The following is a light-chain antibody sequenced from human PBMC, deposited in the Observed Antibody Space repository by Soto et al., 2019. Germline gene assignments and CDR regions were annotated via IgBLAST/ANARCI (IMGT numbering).Light chain of an antibody. J-gene: IGLJ2*01. CDR2: EVT. CDR3: CSYAGSNVV. CDR1: SSDVGGYNY. V-gene: IGLV2-8*01. Sequence: QSALTQPPSASGSPGQSVTISCTGTSSDVGGYNYVSWYQQHPGKAPKLMIYEVTKRPSGVPDRFSGSKSGNTASLTVSGLHEEEADDYCCCSYAGSNVVFGGGTKLTVL.